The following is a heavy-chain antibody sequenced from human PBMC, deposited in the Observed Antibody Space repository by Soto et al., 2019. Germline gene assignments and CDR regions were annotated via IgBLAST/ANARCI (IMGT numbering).Heavy chain of an antibody. V-gene: IGHV3-48*02. D-gene: IGHD1-1*01. J-gene: IGHJ6*02. CDR2: ISSSSSTR. CDR3: ARGEVEYRKYYGMDV. Sequence: GGSLRLSCAASGFTFSSYGMNWVRQAPGKGLEWVSYISSSSSTRYYGDSMKGRFTISRDNAKNSLYLQMNSLRDEDTAVYYCARGEVEYRKYYGMDVWGQGTTVTVSS. CDR1: GFTFSSYG.